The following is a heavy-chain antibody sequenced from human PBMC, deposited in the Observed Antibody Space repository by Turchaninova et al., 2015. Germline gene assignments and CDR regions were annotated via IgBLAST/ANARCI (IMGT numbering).Heavy chain of an antibody. CDR3: ARGDYGGNAAPFDY. Sequence: QVQLVQSGAEVKKPGSSVKVSCKASGGTFSSESSSWVRQAPGQGLERMGGIIPIFGTATDAQKFQGRVTITADESTSTAYMELSSLRSEDTAVYYCARGDYGGNAAPFDYWGQGTLVTVSS. J-gene: IGHJ4*02. D-gene: IGHD4-23*01. CDR2: IIPIFGTA. CDR1: GGTFSSES. V-gene: IGHV1-69*01.